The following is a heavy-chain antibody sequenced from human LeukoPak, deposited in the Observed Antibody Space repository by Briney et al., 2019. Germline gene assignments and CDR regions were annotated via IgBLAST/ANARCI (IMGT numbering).Heavy chain of an antibody. D-gene: IGHD6-19*01. CDR2: INHSGST. CDR1: GGSFSGYY. V-gene: IGHV4-34*01. J-gene: IGHJ4*02. CDR3: ARDLWAVAGIHYFDY. Sequence: PSETLSLTCAVYGGSFSGYYWSWIRQPPGKGLEWIGEINHSGSTNYNPSLKSRVTISVDTSKNQFSLKLSSVTAADTAVYYCARDLWAVAGIHYFDYWGQGTLVTVSS.